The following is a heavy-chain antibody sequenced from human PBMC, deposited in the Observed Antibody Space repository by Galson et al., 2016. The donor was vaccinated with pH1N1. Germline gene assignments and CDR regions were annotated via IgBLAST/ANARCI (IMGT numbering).Heavy chain of an antibody. V-gene: IGHV1-2*02. J-gene: IGHJ4*02. D-gene: IGHD4-17*01. CDR1: GYRFDNYF. CDR2: INPNGGAT. CDR3: AREGGVNGDYVFSY. Sequence: SVKVSCKASGYRFDNYFLHWVRQAPGQGVEWMGRINPNGGATNYAQKFHGRVTLTRDTSITTGFMELRRLTADDTAIYFCAREGGVNGDYVFSYWGQGSLVTVSS.